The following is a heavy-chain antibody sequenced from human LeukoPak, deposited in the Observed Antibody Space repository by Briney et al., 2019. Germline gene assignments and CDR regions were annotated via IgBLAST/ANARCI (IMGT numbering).Heavy chain of an antibody. CDR2: ISYDGSNK. Sequence: PGGSLRLSCAASGFTFSSYAMHWVRQAPGKGLEWVAVISYDGSNKYYADSVKGRFTISRDNSKNTLYLQMNSLRAEDTAVYYCARDFCLVATSGTYDYWGQGTLVIVSS. V-gene: IGHV3-30-3*01. CDR1: GFTFSSYA. D-gene: IGHD5-12*01. CDR3: ARDFCLVATSGTYDY. J-gene: IGHJ4*02.